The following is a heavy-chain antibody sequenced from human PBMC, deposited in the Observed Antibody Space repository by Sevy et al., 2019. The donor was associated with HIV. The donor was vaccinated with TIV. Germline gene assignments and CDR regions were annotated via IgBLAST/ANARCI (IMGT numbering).Heavy chain of an antibody. CDR2: VYYTGGT. CDR3: ARRNDFDI. J-gene: IGHJ3*02. CDR1: GGSINSDH. Sequence: SETLSLTCTVSGGSINSDHWNWIRQPPGKGLEWIGYVYYTGGTNYNPSLKNRVTTSVDRTKNHFSLKLTSVTAADTAVYYCARRNDFDIWGQGTMVTVSS. V-gene: IGHV4-59*08.